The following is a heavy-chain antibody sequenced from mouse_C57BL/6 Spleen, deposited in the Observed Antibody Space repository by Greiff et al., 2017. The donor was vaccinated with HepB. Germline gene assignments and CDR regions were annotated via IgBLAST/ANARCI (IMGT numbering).Heavy chain of an antibody. D-gene: IGHD2-4*01. Sequence: EVKLMESGGGLVKPGGSLKLSCAASGFTFSDYGMHWVRQAPEKGLEWVAYISSGSSTIYYADTVKGRFTISRDNAKNTLFLQMTSLRSEDTAMYYCARPGLRRGGFDYWGQGTTLTVSS. J-gene: IGHJ2*01. CDR2: ISSGSSTI. CDR1: GFTFSDYG. V-gene: IGHV5-17*01. CDR3: ARPGLRRGGFDY.